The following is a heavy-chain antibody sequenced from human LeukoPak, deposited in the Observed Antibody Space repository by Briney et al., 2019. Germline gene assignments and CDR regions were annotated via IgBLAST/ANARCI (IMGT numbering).Heavy chain of an antibody. Sequence: SETLSLTCAVYGGSFSGYYWSWIRQPPGKGLEWIGEINHSGSTNYNPSLKSRVTISVDTSKNQFSLKLSSVTAADTAVYYCARGLLGVSNYWGQGTLVTVFS. V-gene: IGHV4-34*01. CDR3: ARGLLGVSNY. D-gene: IGHD3-16*01. CDR1: GGSFSGYY. J-gene: IGHJ4*02. CDR2: INHSGST.